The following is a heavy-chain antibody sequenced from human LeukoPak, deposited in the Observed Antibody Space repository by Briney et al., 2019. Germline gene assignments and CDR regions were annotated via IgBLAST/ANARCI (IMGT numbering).Heavy chain of an antibody. D-gene: IGHD1-1*01. J-gene: IGHJ4*02. CDR2: ISSSGSTI. CDR1: GFPFTDYY. V-gene: IGHV3-11*01. CDR3: AKDTDNRNGLDY. Sequence: PGGSLRLFCAASGFPFTDYYMSWVRQAPGKGLEWVSYISSSGSTIYYAASVKGRFTISSDHAQKSLYPQMKSLRAEDPPLYYWAKDTDNRNGLDYGGQGSLVT.